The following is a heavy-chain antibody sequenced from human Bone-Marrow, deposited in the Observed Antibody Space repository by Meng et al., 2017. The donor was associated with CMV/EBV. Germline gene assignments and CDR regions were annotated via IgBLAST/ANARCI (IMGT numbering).Heavy chain of an antibody. V-gene: IGHV3-53*01. J-gene: IGHJ6*02. D-gene: IGHD5-12*01. CDR2: IYSGGST. CDR3: ARAINYYYGMDV. Sequence: GESLKISCAASGFTFSGSAMHWVRQASGKGLEWVSVIYSGGSTYYADSVKGRFTISRDNSKNTLYLQMNSLRAEDTAVYYCARAINYYYGMDVWGQGTTVTVSS. CDR1: GFTFSGSA.